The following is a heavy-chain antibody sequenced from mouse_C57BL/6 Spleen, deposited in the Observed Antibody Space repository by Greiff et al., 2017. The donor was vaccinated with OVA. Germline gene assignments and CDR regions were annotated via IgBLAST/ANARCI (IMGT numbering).Heavy chain of an antibody. J-gene: IGHJ2*01. Sequence: QVQLQQPGAELVMPGASVKLSCKASGYTFTSYWMHWVKQRPGQGLEWIGEIDPSDSYTNYNQKFKGKSTLTVNKSSSTAYMQLSSLTSEDSAVYYCARWGSGWGYFDYWGQGTTLTVSS. CDR1: GYTFTSYW. V-gene: IGHV1-69*01. D-gene: IGHD1-1*02. CDR2: IDPSDSYT. CDR3: ARWGSGWGYFDY.